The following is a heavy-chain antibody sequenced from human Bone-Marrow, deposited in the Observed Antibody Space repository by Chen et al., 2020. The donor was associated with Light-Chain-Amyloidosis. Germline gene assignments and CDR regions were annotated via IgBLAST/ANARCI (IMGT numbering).Heavy chain of an antibody. V-gene: IGHV3-15*01. D-gene: IGHD1-1*01. Sequence: ESGGGLVKSGGSLRLSCAASGFRFTGAWMNWVRKAPGQGLEWVGRIKSKDDGETADYAAPVKGRFTMSRXXXXXTXYXXXXXXXXXXXXXXFCTTDWGTGTSYIYVFDLWGQGTMVTVSS. CDR2: IKSKDDGETA. CDR3: TTDWGTGTSYIYVFDL. CDR1: GFRFTGAW. J-gene: IGHJ3*01.